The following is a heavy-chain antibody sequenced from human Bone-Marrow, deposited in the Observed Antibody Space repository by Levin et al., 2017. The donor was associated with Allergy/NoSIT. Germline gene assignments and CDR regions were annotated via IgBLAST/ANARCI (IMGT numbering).Heavy chain of an antibody. CDR1: GFIFGDYA. D-gene: IGHD5-24*01. J-gene: IGHJ3*02. Sequence: PGESLKISCTTSGFIFGDYAMSWFRQAPGKGLEWVGFTRKKAYGGTTQYAAAVKGRFTISRDDSESIEYLQMNSLINEDTALYYCSRSRDEYNWDAFEMWGQGTMVTVSS. V-gene: IGHV3-49*03. CDR3: SRSRDEYNWDAFEM. CDR2: TRKKAYGGTT.